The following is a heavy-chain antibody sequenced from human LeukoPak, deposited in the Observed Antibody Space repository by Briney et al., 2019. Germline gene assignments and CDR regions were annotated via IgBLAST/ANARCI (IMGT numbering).Heavy chain of an antibody. V-gene: IGHV4-31*03. CDR3: ARDPVTIFGDPGPWFDP. J-gene: IGHJ5*02. CDR1: GGSVGSGTHY. D-gene: IGHD3-3*01. Sequence: SETLSLTCTVSGGSVGSGTHYWSWIRQPPGKGLEWIGYIYYSGSTYYNPSLKSRVTISVDTSKNQFSLKLSSVTAADTAVYYCARDPVTIFGDPGPWFDPWGQGTLVTVSS. CDR2: IYYSGST.